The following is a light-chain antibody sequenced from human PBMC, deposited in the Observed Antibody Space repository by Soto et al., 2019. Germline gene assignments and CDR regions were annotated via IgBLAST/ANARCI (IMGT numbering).Light chain of an antibody. J-gene: IGKJ1*01. CDR2: KAS. CDR1: QSISSW. V-gene: IGKV1-5*03. CDR3: QQYDNYSWT. Sequence: DIQMTQSPSTLSASVGDRVTITCRASQSISSWLAWYQQKPGKAPKLLIYKASSLQSGVPSRFSGSGSGTEFTLTISSLQPDHFATYYCQQYDNYSWTFGQGTKVDIK.